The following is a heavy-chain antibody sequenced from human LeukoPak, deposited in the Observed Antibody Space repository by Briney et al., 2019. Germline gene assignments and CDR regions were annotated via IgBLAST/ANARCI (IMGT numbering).Heavy chain of an antibody. D-gene: IGHD2-15*01. Sequence: PSETLSLTCTVSGGSISSYYWSWVRQPPGKGLEWIGYNYYDGSTNYNPSFKSRVTISVDTSKNQFSLKLSSVTAADTAVYYCARGGVVVVVAARPRNWFDPWGQGTLVTVSS. V-gene: IGHV4-59*12. CDR2: NYYDGST. CDR1: GGSISSYY. J-gene: IGHJ5*02. CDR3: ARGGVVVVVAARPRNWFDP.